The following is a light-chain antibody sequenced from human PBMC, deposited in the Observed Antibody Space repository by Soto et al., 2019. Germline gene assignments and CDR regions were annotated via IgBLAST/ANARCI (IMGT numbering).Light chain of an antibody. Sequence: QSVLTQPPSTSGTPGQRVTISCSRSSSNIGATTVNWYQQLPGTAPKLLIYKNNNRPSGVPDRFSGSKSGTSASLAITGLRAEDEADYYCQSYDNILSGPLFGGGTKLTVL. V-gene: IGLV1-44*01. CDR1: SSNIGATT. CDR3: QSYDNILSGPL. J-gene: IGLJ3*02. CDR2: KNN.